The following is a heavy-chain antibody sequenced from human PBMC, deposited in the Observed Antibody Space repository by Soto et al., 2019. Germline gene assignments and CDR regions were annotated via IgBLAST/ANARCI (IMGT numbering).Heavy chain of an antibody. CDR1: GGSISSYY. Sequence: PSETLSFTCTVSGGSISSYYWSWIRQPPGKGLEWIGYIYYSGSTNYNPSLKSRVTISVDTSKNQFSLKLSSVTAADTAVYYCARDGGSANGYYYYGMDVWGQGTTVTVSS. J-gene: IGHJ6*02. CDR3: ARDGGSANGYYYYGMDV. D-gene: IGHD3-16*01. CDR2: IYYSGST. V-gene: IGHV4-59*01.